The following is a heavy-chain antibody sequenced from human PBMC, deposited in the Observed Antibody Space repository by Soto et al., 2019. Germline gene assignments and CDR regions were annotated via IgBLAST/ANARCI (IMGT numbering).Heavy chain of an antibody. CDR3: AHTTIVVVPAAMFEDRSNYYYYYGMDV. CDR2: IYLSDDK. J-gene: IGHJ6*02. D-gene: IGHD2-2*01. Sequence: GSGPTLVNPTQTLTLTCTFSGFSLSTSGVGVGWIRQPPGKALEWLALIYLSDDKRYSPSLKSRLTITKDTSKNQVVLTMTNMDPVDTATYYCAHTTIVVVPAAMFEDRSNYYYYYGMDVWGQGTTVTVSS. CDR1: GFSLSTSGVG. V-gene: IGHV2-5*01.